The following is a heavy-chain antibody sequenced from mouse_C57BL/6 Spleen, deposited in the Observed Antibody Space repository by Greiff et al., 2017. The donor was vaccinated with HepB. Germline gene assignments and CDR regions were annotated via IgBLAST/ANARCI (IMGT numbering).Heavy chain of an antibody. CDR3: ARDGYSNYWFAY. CDR2: ISDGGSYT. V-gene: IGHV5-4*01. D-gene: IGHD2-5*01. CDR1: GFTFSSYA. Sequence: EVKVVESGGGLVKPGGSLKLSCAASGFTFSSYAMSWVRQTPEKRLEWVATISDGGSYTYYPDNVKGRFTISRDNAKNNLYLQMSHLKSEDTAMYYCARDGYSNYWFAYWGQGTLVTVSA. J-gene: IGHJ3*01.